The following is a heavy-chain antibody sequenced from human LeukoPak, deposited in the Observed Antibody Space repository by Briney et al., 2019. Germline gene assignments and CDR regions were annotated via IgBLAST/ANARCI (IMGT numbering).Heavy chain of an antibody. CDR1: GGSITNNNYV. V-gene: IGHV4-39*01. J-gene: IGHJ5*02. CDR2: ISYSGST. D-gene: IGHD6-6*01. Sequence: PSETLSLTCTVSGGSITNNNYVWGWIRQPPGKALEWIGTISYSGSTHYNPSLKSRVTLSADTSNNHFSLELNSVTAADAAVYYCARHRISSSECDPWGQGTLVTVSS. CDR3: ARHRISSSECDP.